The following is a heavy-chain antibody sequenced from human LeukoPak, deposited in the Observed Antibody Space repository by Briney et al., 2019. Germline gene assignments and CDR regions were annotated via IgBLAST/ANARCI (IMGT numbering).Heavy chain of an antibody. J-gene: IGHJ4*02. D-gene: IGHD3-10*01. V-gene: IGHV4-59*01. Sequence: KPSETLSLTCTVSGGSISSYYWSWIRQPPGKGLEWIGYIYYSGSTNYNPSLKSRVTISVDTSKNQFSLKLSSVTAADTAVYYCATHYYGSGSYPDYFDYWGQGTLVTVSS. CDR2: IYYSGST. CDR3: ATHYYGSGSYPDYFDY. CDR1: GGSISSYY.